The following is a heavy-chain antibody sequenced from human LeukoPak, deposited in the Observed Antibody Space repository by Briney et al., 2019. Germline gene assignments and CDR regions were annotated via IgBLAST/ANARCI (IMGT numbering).Heavy chain of an antibody. Sequence: GSSVKVSCKASGGTFSSYAISWVRQAPGQGLEWMGGIIPIFGTANYAQKFQGRVTITADESMSTAYMELSSLSSEDTAVYYCARGEWLRLEPHYYYGMDVWGKGTTVTVSS. CDR2: IIPIFGTA. D-gene: IGHD5-12*01. V-gene: IGHV1-69*01. J-gene: IGHJ6*04. CDR1: GGTFSSYA. CDR3: ARGEWLRLEPHYYYGMDV.